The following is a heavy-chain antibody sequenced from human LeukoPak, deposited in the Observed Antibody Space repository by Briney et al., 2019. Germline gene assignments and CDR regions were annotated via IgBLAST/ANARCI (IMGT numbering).Heavy chain of an antibody. CDR3: ARVGYYDSSGYRGYYYYYYMDV. V-gene: IGHV4-34*01. CDR2: INHSGST. CDR1: GGSFSGYY. J-gene: IGHJ6*03. D-gene: IGHD3-22*01. Sequence: SETLSLTCAVYGGSFSGYYWSWIRQPPGKGLEWIGEINHSGSTNYNPSLKSRVTISVDTSKNQFSLKLSSVTAADTAVYYCARVGYYDSSGYRGYYYYYYMDVWGKGTTVTVSS.